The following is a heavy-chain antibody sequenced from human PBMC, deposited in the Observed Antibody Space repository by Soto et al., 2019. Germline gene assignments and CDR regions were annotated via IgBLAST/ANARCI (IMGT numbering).Heavy chain of an antibody. CDR1: EFTFSDYD. D-gene: IGHD1-26*01. J-gene: IGHJ4*02. V-gene: IGHV3-11*01. CDR3: ARDRLRGWDRAFDY. Sequence: GGSLRLSCAASEFTFSDYDMSWIRQAPGRGLEWIALITSSGRTVYYADSVKGRFTVSRDNAKNSLFLQIDNLRLEDSAVYYCARDRLRGWDRAFDYWGQGTPVTVSS. CDR2: ITSSGRTV.